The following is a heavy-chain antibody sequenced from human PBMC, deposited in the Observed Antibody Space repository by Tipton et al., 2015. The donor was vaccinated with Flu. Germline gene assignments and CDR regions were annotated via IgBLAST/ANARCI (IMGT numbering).Heavy chain of an antibody. CDR3: ARLSYYDVDLKNFYFDY. J-gene: IGHJ4*02. V-gene: IGHV4-39*01. D-gene: IGHD3-10*02. CDR2: IYPSGTT. Sequence: LRLSCTVSSGSIRSTNYFCAWIRQPPGKRLELIGSIYPSGTTYYNPSLKSRVTISVDASKSQFSLMLRSVTAADTAVYYCARLSYYDVDLKNFYFDYWGQGALVTVSS. CDR1: SGSIRSTNYF.